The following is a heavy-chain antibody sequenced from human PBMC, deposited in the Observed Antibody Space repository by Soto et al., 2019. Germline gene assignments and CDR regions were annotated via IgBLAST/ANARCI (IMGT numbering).Heavy chain of an antibody. CDR2: IYPIGRA. J-gene: IGHJ2*01. CDR1: GGSITNHY. V-gene: IGHV4-4*07. CDR3: ARDYDVNTAVDYWYFDL. Sequence: QVQLQESGPRLVTPSETLTLTCSLSGGSITNHYWGWIRQPPGKGLEFIGRIYPIGRAHYNPSLQSRVTMSVDTSKNQFSLKVNSVTAADTAIYYCARDYDVNTAVDYWYFDLWGRGTLVTVSS. D-gene: IGHD5-18*01.